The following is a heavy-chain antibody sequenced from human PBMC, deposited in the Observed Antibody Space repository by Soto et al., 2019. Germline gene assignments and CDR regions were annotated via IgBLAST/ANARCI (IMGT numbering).Heavy chain of an antibody. J-gene: IGHJ4*02. CDR2: ISGSGGST. V-gene: IGHV3-23*01. Sequence: GGSLRLSCAASGFTFSSYAMSWVRQAPGKGLEWVSAISGSGGSTYYADSVKGRFTISRDNSKNTLYLQMNSLRAEDTAVYYCAKYWGLVPVQVRWVGQLIDYWGQGTLVTVSS. CDR3: AKYWGLVPVQVRWVGQLIDY. D-gene: IGHD6-13*01. CDR1: GFTFSSYA.